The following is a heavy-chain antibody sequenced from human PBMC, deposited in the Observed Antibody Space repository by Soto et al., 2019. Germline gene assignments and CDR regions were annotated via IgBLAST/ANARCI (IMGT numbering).Heavy chain of an antibody. V-gene: IGHV1-3*01. CDR3: ARGSVAARWFDP. D-gene: IGHD6-25*01. J-gene: IGHJ5*02. CDR2: INAGNGNT. CDR1: GYTFTSYA. Sequence: ASVKVSCKASGYTFTSYAMHWVRQAPGQRLEWMGWINAGNGNTKYSQKFQGRVTITRDTSASTAYMELSSLRSEDTAVYYCARGSVAARWFDPWGQGTLVTVSS.